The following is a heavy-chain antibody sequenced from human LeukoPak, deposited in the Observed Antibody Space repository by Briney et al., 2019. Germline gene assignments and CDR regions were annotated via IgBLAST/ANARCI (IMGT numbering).Heavy chain of an antibody. Sequence: ASVKVSCKASGCTFTGYYMHWVRQAPGQGLEWMGWINPNSGGTNYAQKFQGRVTMTRDTSISTAYMELSRLRSDDTAVYYCARGIFGPTPPHDAWGQGTLVTVSS. CDR2: INPNSGGT. D-gene: IGHD3/OR15-3a*01. CDR1: GCTFTGYY. V-gene: IGHV1-2*02. J-gene: IGHJ5*02. CDR3: ARGIFGPTPPHDA.